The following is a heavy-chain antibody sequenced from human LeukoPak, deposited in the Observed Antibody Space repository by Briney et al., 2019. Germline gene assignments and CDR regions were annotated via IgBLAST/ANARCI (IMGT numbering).Heavy chain of an antibody. CDR3: ATIVGATMFYAFEF. Sequence: PGGSLRLSCAASGFTVSSNYMSWVRQAPGKGLEWVSVIYSGGSTYYADSVKGRFTISRDNSKNTLYLQMNSLRAEDTAVYYCATIVGATMFYAFEFWGQGQMVTVSS. CDR2: IYSGGST. J-gene: IGHJ3*01. V-gene: IGHV3-53*01. D-gene: IGHD1-26*01. CDR1: GFTVSSNY.